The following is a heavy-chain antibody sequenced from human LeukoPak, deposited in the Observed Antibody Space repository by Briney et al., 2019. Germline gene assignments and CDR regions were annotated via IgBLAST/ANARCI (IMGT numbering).Heavy chain of an antibody. J-gene: IGHJ4*02. Sequence: ASVKVSCKASGYTFTGYYMHWVRQAPGQGLEWMGWINANSGDTNYAQKFQGRVTMTRDTSTSTAYMELRSLRSDDTAVYYCARDPGGANYWGQGTLVTVSS. CDR2: INANSGDT. CDR1: GYTFTGYY. D-gene: IGHD3-10*01. CDR3: ARDPGGANY. V-gene: IGHV1-2*02.